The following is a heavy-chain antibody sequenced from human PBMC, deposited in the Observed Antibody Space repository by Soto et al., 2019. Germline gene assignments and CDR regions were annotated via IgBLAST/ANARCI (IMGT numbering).Heavy chain of an antibody. J-gene: IGHJ3*02. Sequence: QVQLVESGGGVVQPGGSLRLSCAASGFTFSAYPMHWVRQAPGKGLEWVAVISHDRTITSYAYSVKGRFTISRDNSQNALYLQMDTMTPEGSAVYSCARDSVLAMMGRRGFYIWGQGAMVTVSS. V-gene: IGHV3-30-3*01. CDR2: ISHDRTIT. CDR3: ARDSVLAMMGRRGFYI. CDR1: GFTFSAYP. D-gene: IGHD3-22*01.